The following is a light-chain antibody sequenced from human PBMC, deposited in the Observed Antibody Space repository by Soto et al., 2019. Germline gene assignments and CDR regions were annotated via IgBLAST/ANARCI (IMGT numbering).Light chain of an antibody. J-gene: IGLJ1*01. CDR1: SRDVDAYNY. Sequence: QSALTQPRSVSGSPGQSVAISCTGTSRDVDAYNYVSWYQQHPGTAPKLMIYEVSNRPSGVSNRFSGSKSGNTASLTISGLQPEDEADYYCSSYTSSSTLGFGTGTKVTVL. V-gene: IGLV2-14*01. CDR2: EVS. CDR3: SSYTSSSTLG.